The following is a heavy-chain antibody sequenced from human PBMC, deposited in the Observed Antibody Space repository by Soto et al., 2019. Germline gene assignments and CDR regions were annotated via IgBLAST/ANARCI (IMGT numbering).Heavy chain of an antibody. D-gene: IGHD3-22*01. CDR3: ARRENNYYDSSGYYYH. J-gene: IGHJ4*02. CDR1: GYSFTDYW. Sequence: GESLTRSCKGSGYSFTDYWIVWVRQMPWKGLEWMGIIYPDDSETKYSPSFQGQVTISADKSISTAYLQWSSLKASDTAMYYCARRENNYYDSSGYYYHWGQGTLVTVSS. V-gene: IGHV5-51*01. CDR2: IYPDDSET.